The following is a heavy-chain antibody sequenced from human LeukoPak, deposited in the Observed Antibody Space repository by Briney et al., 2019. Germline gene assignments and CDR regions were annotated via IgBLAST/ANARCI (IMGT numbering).Heavy chain of an antibody. CDR2: IYYSGST. D-gene: IGHD3-3*01. J-gene: IGHJ4*02. CDR3: VRLYDLYYFDY. Sequence: SETLSLTCTVSGGSISSYYWSWIRQPPGKGLEWIGCIYYSGSTNYNPSLKSRVTISVDTSKNQFPLKLRSVTAADTAVYYCVRLYDLYYFDYWGQGTLVAVSS. CDR1: GGSISSYY. V-gene: IGHV4-59*08.